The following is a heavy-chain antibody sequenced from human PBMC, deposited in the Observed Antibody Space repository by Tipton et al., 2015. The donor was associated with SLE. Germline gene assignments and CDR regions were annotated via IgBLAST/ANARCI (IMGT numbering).Heavy chain of an antibody. V-gene: IGHV4-59*07. CDR1: GGSISSYY. CDR3: ARSYSSSYPFDY. CDR2: IYYSGST. D-gene: IGHD3-22*01. J-gene: IGHJ4*02. Sequence: TLSLTCTVSGGSISSYYWSWIRQPPGKGLEWIGYIYYSGSTNYNPSLKSRVTISVDTSKNQFSLKLSSVTAADTAVYYCARSYSSSYPFDYWGQGTLVTVSS.